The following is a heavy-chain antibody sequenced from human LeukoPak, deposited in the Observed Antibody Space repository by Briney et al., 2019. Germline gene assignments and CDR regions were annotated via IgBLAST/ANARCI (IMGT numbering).Heavy chain of an antibody. D-gene: IGHD1-1*01. CDR3: AKSLFTSATGTGRAFHI. CDR2: ISASGDVT. CDR1: GFTFSKFP. V-gene: IGHV3-23*01. J-gene: IGHJ3*02. Sequence: GGSLRLSCAASGFTFSKFPMGWVRQAPGRGLEWVSAISASGDVTFYADSLRGRFTISRDNSKSALYLQMNGLRAEDTAIFYCAKSLFTSATGTGRAFHIWGQGTRVTVSS.